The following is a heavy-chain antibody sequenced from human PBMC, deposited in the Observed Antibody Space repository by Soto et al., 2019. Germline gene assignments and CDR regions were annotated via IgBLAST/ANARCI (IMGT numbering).Heavy chain of an antibody. Sequence: QVPLVESGGGVVQPGKSLRLSCAASGFTFNNYAMHWVRQAPGKGLEWLALISHDGSNRYFADSVKGRFTISRDNSKSTLYLQINRLRAEDTAVYFCAREAESVVGASYLYFYGMDVWGQGTTVAVSS. CDR3: AREAESVVGASYLYFYGMDV. CDR1: GFTFNNYA. J-gene: IGHJ6*02. D-gene: IGHD1-26*01. CDR2: ISHDGSNR. V-gene: IGHV3-30-3*01.